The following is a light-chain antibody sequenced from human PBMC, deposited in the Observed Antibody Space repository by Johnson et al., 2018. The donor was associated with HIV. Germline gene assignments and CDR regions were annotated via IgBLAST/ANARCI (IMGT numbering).Light chain of an antibody. CDR1: SSNIVNIY. V-gene: IGLV1-51*02. CDR3: GTWDSSLSAYV. CDR2: ENN. J-gene: IGLJ1*01. Sequence: QSVLTQPPSVSAAPGQKVTISCSASSSNIVNIYISWYQHLPGTAPKLLISENNERPSGIPDRFSGSKSGTSATLGITGLQTGDEADYYCGTWDSSLSAYVFGTGTKVTVL.